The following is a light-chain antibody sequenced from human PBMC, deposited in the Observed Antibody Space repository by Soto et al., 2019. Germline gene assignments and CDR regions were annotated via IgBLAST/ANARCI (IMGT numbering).Light chain of an antibody. Sequence: QSLLTQPASVSGSPGQSITISCTGTSSDVGGYNYVSWYQQHPGKAPKLMIYEVSNRPSGVSNRFSGSKSGNTASLTISGLQAEDEADYYCSSYTSSSTYVFGTGTKFTVL. V-gene: IGLV2-14*01. CDR3: SSYTSSSTYV. CDR2: EVS. CDR1: SSDVGGYNY. J-gene: IGLJ1*01.